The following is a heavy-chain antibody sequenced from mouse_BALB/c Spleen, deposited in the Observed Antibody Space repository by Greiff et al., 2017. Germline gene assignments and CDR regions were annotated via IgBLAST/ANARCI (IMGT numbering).Heavy chain of an antibody. CDR3: ARCPLYDPYWYFDV. D-gene: IGHD1-1*01. CDR1: GYTFTSYT. Sequence: VQLQQSGAELARPGASVKMSCKASGYTFTSYTMHWVKQRPGQGLEWIGYINPSSGYTNYNQKFKDKATLTADKSSSTAYMQLSSLTSEDSAVYYCARCPLYDPYWYFDVWGAGTTVTVSS. CDR2: INPSSGYT. J-gene: IGHJ1*01. V-gene: IGHV1-4*01.